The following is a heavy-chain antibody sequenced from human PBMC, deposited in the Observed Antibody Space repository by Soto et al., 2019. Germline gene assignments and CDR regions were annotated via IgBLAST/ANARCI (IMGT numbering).Heavy chain of an antibody. CDR2: ISSSSSYI. CDR3: ARAVSYCSGGSCYPSYFDY. V-gene: IGHV3-21*01. CDR1: GFTFSSYS. J-gene: IGHJ4*02. D-gene: IGHD2-15*01. Sequence: GSLRLSCAASGFTFSSYSMNWVRQAPGKGLEWVSSISSSSSYIYYADSVKGRFTISRDNAKNSLYLQMNSLRAEDTAVYYCARAVSYCSGGSCYPSYFDYWGQGTLVTVSS.